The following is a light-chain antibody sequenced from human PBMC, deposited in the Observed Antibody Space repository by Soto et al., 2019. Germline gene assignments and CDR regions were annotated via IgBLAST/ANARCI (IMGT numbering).Light chain of an antibody. CDR1: QGISSY. CDR2: AAS. J-gene: IGKJ5*01. V-gene: IGKV1-9*01. Sequence: DIQLTQSPSFLSASVGDRVSITFLASQGISSYLAWYQQKPGKAPKLLIYAASTLQSGVPSRFSGSGSGTEFTLTISSLQPEDFATYYCQQLNSYPYTFGQGTRLEI. CDR3: QQLNSYPYT.